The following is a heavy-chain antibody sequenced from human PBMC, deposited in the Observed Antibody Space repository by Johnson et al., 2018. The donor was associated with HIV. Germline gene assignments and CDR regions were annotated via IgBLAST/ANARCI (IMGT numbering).Heavy chain of an antibody. J-gene: IGHJ3*02. CDR3: GMSGVEDAAFDI. CDR1: EFTFSKYA. V-gene: IGHV3-23*04. CDR2: ISGSGTTT. Sequence: VQLVESGGGLIQPGGSLRLSCAASEFTFSKYAMSWVRQAPGKGLEWVSGISGSGTTTYYGDSVKGRFTISRDNSKNTIYLQMNSLRAEDTAVFYCGMSGVEDAAFDIWGQGTMVTVSS. D-gene: IGHD7-27*01.